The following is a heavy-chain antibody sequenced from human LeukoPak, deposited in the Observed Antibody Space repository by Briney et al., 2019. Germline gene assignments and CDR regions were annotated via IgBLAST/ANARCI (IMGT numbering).Heavy chain of an antibody. D-gene: IGHD3-9*01. CDR2: INPSGGST. CDR1: GYTFTGYY. J-gene: IGHJ4*02. Sequence: GASVKVSCKASGYTFTGYYMHWVRQAPGQGLEWMGIINPSGGSTSYAQKFQGRVTMTRDMSTSTVYMELSSLRSEDTAVYYCARGAGYDILTGYYASFDYWGQGTLVTVSS. V-gene: IGHV1-46*01. CDR3: ARGAGYDILTGYYASFDY.